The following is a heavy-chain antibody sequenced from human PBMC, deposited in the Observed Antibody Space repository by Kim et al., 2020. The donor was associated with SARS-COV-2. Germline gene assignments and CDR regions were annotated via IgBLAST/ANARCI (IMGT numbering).Heavy chain of an antibody. V-gene: IGHV3-21*01. CDR3: ARDLGRWLQPRVRLDY. J-gene: IGHJ4*02. D-gene: IGHD3-10*01. Sequence: SVKGRFTISRDNAKNSLYLQMNSLRAEDTAVYYCARDLGRWLQPRVRLDYWGQGTLVTVSS.